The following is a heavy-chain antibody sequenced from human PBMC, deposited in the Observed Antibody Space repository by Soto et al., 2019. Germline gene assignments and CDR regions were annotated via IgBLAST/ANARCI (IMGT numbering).Heavy chain of an antibody. V-gene: IGHV1-69*06. CDR1: GGTFSSYA. CDR3: AVQYNWNDAVYYYYHGMDV. J-gene: IGHJ6*02. CDR2: IIPIFGTA. D-gene: IGHD1-20*01. Sequence: SVKVSCKASGGTFSSYAISWVRQAPGQGLEWMGGIIPIFGTANYAQKFQGRVTITADKSTSTAYMELSSLRSEDTAVYYCAVQYNWNDAVYYYYHGMDVWGQGTTVTVSS.